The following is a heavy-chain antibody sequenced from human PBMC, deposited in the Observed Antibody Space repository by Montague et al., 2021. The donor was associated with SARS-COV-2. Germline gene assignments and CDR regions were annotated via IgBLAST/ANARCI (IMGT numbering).Heavy chain of an antibody. CDR1: GFTFSSYA. V-gene: IGHV3-23*01. CDR3: AKGFTYYFASGGYPNYFDP. J-gene: IGHJ5*02. CDR2: ISSTGGST. Sequence: SLRLSCAASGFTFSSYAMIWVRQAPGKGLEWVPTISSTGGSTYYADSVKGRFIISRDNSRNTVYMQMNNLRAEDTAAYYCAKGFTYYFASGGYPNYFDPWGQGTLVSVSS. D-gene: IGHD3-10*01.